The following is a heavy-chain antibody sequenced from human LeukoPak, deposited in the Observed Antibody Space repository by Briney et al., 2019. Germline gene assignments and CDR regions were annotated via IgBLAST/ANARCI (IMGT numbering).Heavy chain of an antibody. D-gene: IGHD2-2*03. Sequence: GGSLRLSCAASGFTVSSNYMSWVRQAPGEGLEWVSVIYSGGSTYYADSVKGRFTISRDNSKNTLYLQMNSLRAEDTAVYYCARHGYCSSTSCHSHNYYGMDVWGQGTTVTVSS. J-gene: IGHJ6*02. CDR2: IYSGGST. CDR1: GFTVSSNY. CDR3: ARHGYCSSTSCHSHNYYGMDV. V-gene: IGHV3-66*04.